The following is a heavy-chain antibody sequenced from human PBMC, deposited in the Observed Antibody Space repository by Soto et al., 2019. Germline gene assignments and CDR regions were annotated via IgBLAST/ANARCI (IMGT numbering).Heavy chain of an antibody. D-gene: IGHD1-1*01. CDR2: MNPNSGNT. V-gene: IGHV1-8*01. CDR1: GYTFTSYD. Sequence: QVQLVQSGDEVKKPGASVKVSCKASGYTFTSYDINWVRQATGQGPEWMGWMNPNSGNTGYAQKFQGRVTMTRNTSIRTAYMELSSLRFEDPAVYYCARERTGTTSMDVWGQGTTVTVSS. J-gene: IGHJ6*02. CDR3: ARERTGTTSMDV.